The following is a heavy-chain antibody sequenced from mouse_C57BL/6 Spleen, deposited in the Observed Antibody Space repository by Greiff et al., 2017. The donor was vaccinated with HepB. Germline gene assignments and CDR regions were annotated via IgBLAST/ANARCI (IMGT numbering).Heavy chain of an antibody. D-gene: IGHD2-5*01. CDR3: AMYSKEGYFDV. J-gene: IGHJ1*03. Sequence: QVQLQQSGPELVKPGASVKISCKASGYAFSSSWMNWVKQRPGKGLEWIGRIYPGDGDTNYNGKFKGKATLTADKSSSTAYMQLSSLTSEDSAVYFCAMYSKEGYFDVWGTGTTVTVSS. CDR2: IYPGDGDT. V-gene: IGHV1-82*01. CDR1: GYAFSSSW.